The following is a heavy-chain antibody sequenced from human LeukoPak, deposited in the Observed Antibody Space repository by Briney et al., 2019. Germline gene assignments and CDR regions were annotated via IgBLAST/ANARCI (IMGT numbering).Heavy chain of an antibody. CDR1: GFSFSNYG. CDR2: IWYDGINK. Sequence: GGSLRLSCAASGFSFSNYGMHWVRQAPGKGLEWVAVIWYDGINKYYADSVKGRFTISRDMPKNTLYLQMNSLRAEDTAVYYCAREGIVAALDYWGQG. V-gene: IGHV3-33*01. D-gene: IGHD1-26*01. J-gene: IGHJ4*02. CDR3: AREGIVAALDY.